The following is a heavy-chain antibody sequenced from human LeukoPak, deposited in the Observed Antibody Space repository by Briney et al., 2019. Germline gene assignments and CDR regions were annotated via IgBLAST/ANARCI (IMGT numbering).Heavy chain of an antibody. CDR1: GFTFSSYS. J-gene: IGHJ4*02. CDR3: ATSGPYYYDSSGYPDY. D-gene: IGHD3-22*01. CDR2: ISSSSSYI. Sequence: PGGSLRLSCAASGFTFSSYSMNWVRQAPGKGLEWVSSISSSSSYIYYADPVKGRFTISRDNAKNSLYLQMNSLRAEDTAVYYCATSGPYYYDSSGYPDYWGQGTLVTVSS. V-gene: IGHV3-21*01.